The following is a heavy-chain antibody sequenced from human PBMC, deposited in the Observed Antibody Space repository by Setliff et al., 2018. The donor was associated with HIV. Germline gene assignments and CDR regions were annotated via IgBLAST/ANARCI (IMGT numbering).Heavy chain of an antibody. V-gene: IGHV1-18*04. CDR3: ARDSAELYYYGSGSFNGDAFDI. CDR1: GYTFTSYG. J-gene: IGHJ3*02. D-gene: IGHD3-10*01. CDR2: ISAYNGNT. Sequence: ASVKVSCKASGYTFTSYGISWVRQAPGQGLEWMGWISAYNGNTNYAQKLQGRVTMTTDTSTSTAYMELRSLRSDDTAVYYCARDSAELYYYGSGSFNGDAFDIWGQGTMATVSS.